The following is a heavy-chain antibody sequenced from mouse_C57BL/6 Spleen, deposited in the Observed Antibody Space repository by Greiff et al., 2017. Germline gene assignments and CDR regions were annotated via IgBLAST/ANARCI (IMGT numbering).Heavy chain of an antibody. CDR1: GFTFSSYT. Sequence: EVKLMESGGGLVKPGGSLKLSCAASGFTFSSYTMSWVRQTSEKRLEWFATISGSGGNTYYPDSVKGRFTISRDNAKNTLYLQMSSLRSEDTALYYCARQPFTTVVAEYYAMDYWGQGTSVTVSS. D-gene: IGHD1-1*01. V-gene: IGHV5-9*01. J-gene: IGHJ4*01. CDR2: ISGSGGNT. CDR3: ARQPFTTVVAEYYAMDY.